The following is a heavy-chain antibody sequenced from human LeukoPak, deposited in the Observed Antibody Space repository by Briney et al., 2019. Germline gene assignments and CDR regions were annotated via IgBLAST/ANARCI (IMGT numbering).Heavy chain of an antibody. CDR2: IYTSGST. J-gene: IGHJ5*02. CDR3: ARHRRGRIDILTGYYMMNRLGWFDP. V-gene: IGHV4-61*02. Sequence: SETLSLTCTVSGGSISSGSYYWSWIRQPAGKGLEWIGRIYTSGSTNYNPSLKSRVTISVDTSKNQFSLKLSSVTAADTAVYYCARHRRGRIDILTGYYMMNRLGWFDPWGQGTLVTVSP. D-gene: IGHD3-9*01. CDR1: GGSISSGSYY.